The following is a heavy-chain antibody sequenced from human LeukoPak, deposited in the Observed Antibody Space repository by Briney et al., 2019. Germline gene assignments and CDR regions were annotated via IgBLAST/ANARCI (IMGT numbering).Heavy chain of an antibody. V-gene: IGHV1-18*01. D-gene: IGHD3-3*01. Sequence: ASVKVSCKASGYTFTSYGISWVRQAPGQGLEWMGWISAYNGNTNYAQKLQGRVTMTTDTSTSKAYMELRSLRSDDTAVYYCARDGPRITIFGVVIKGDHDAFDIWGQGTMVTVSS. CDR2: ISAYNGNT. CDR1: GYTFTSYG. J-gene: IGHJ3*02. CDR3: ARDGPRITIFGVVIKGDHDAFDI.